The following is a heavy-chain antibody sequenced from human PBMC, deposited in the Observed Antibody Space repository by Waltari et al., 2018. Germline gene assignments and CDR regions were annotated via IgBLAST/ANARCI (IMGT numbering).Heavy chain of an antibody. D-gene: IGHD6-19*01. J-gene: IGHJ4*02. V-gene: IGHV3-9*01. CDR1: GFPFDDYA. Sequence: EVQLVESGGGLVQPGRSLRLSCAASGFPFDDYAMHWVRQAPGKGLEWVSYISWNSGGTGYADSVKGRFTISRDNAKKSLYLQMNSLRPEDTAFYYCAKAAVAGTGGYFDYWGQGTLVTVSS. CDR3: AKAAVAGTGGYFDY. CDR2: ISWNSGGT.